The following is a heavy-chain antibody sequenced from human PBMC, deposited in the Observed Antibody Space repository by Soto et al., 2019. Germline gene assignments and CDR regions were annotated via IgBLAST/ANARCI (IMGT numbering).Heavy chain of an antibody. CDR1: GFTFSSYA. J-gene: IGHJ5*02. V-gene: IGHV3-23*01. CDR2: LSGSGGST. Sequence: EVQLWESGGGLVQPGGSLRLSCVASGFTFSSYAMNWVRQAPGKGLEWVSSLSGSGGSTYYADSVKGRFTISRDNPKNTLYLQMNSLRAEDTAVYYCAKSVADPWPRDSWFDPWGQGTLVTVSS. D-gene: IGHD6-19*01. CDR3: AKSVADPWPRDSWFDP.